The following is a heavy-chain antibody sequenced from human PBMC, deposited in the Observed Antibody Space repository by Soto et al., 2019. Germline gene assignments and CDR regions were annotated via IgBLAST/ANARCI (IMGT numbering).Heavy chain of an antibody. D-gene: IGHD3-22*01. CDR3: ARALNRYYYDSSGSFGPS. CDR1: GGSISSGGYY. CDR2: IYYSGST. J-gene: IGHJ4*02. V-gene: IGHV4-31*03. Sequence: PSETLSLTCTVSGGSISSGGYYWSWIRQHPGKGLEWIGYIYYSGSTYYNPSLKSRVTISVDTSKNQFSLKLSSVTAADTAVYYCARALNRYYYDSSGSFGPSWGQGTLVTVS.